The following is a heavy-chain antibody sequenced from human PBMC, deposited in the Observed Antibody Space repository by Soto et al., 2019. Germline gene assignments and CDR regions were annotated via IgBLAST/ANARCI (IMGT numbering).Heavy chain of an antibody. CDR3: TTYYYGMDV. V-gene: IGHV1-69*01. CDR2: IIPIFATA. CDR1: GGTFSSYD. Sequence: QVQLVQSGAEVKKPGSSVKVSCKTSGGTFSSYDINWVRQAPGQGFEWMGGIIPIFATANYAQDFQGRVTITADESTSTAYMELRSLRSEDTAVYYCTTYYYGMDVWGQGNTITVS. J-gene: IGHJ6*02.